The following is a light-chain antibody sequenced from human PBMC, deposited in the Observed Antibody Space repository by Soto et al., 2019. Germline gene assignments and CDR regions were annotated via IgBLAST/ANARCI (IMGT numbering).Light chain of an antibody. Sequence: DIHLTQSPSFLSASLGDTVTITCRASQDISTSLAWYQQKPGMAPKLLIYAASTLHSGVPSRFSGSGSGTEFTLTISSLQPDDFATYYCQHCNSYSEAFGQGTKVDIK. CDR1: QDISTS. CDR3: QHCNSYSEA. V-gene: IGKV1-9*01. CDR2: AAS. J-gene: IGKJ1*01.